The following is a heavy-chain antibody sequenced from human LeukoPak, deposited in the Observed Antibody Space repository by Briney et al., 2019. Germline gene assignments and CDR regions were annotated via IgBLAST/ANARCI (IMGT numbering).Heavy chain of an antibody. D-gene: IGHD3-10*01. CDR1: GASITSYY. V-gene: IGHV4-59*12. J-gene: IGHJ4*02. CDR2: IYYSGRT. CDR3: ATTQGNLFGY. Sequence: SETLCLTCTASGASITSYYWSWIRQPPGKGLEWIGYIYYSGRTMYNPSLKIRVTMSVDTSTIQFSLNLSSVTAADTAVYYCATTQGNLFGYWGQGTLVTVSS.